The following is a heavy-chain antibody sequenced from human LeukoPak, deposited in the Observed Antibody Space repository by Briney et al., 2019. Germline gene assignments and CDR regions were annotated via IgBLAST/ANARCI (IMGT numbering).Heavy chain of an antibody. V-gene: IGHV3-23*01. J-gene: IGHJ4*02. CDR1: GSTFSSYA. CDR2: ISGSGGST. Sequence: PGGSLRLSCAASGSTFSSYAMSWVRQAPGKGLEWVSAISGSGGSTYYADSVKGRFTISRDNSKNTLYLQMNSLRAEDTAVYYCAKARNYDILTGYVDYWGQGTLVTVSS. D-gene: IGHD3-9*01. CDR3: AKARNYDILTGYVDY.